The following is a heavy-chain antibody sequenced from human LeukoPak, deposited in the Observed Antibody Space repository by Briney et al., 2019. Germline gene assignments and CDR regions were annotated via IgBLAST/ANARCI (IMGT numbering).Heavy chain of an antibody. D-gene: IGHD2-21*02. CDR2: IYTSGST. J-gene: IGHJ3*02. Sequence: ASETLSLTCTVSGGSISSYYWSWIRQPAGKGLEWIGRIYTSGSTNYNPSLKSRVTMSVDTSKNQFSLKLSSVTAADTAVYYCARSPAYCGGDCPTGGAFDIWGQGTTVTVSS. CDR1: GGSISSYY. CDR3: ARSPAYCGGDCPTGGAFDI. V-gene: IGHV4-4*07.